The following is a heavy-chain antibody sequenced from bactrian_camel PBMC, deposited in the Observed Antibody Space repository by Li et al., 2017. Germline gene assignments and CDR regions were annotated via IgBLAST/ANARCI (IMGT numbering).Heavy chain of an antibody. D-gene: IGHD2*01. J-gene: IGHJ6*01. CDR1: GATQDIGC. V-gene: IGHV3S63*01. Sequence: HVQLVESGGESVQAGGSLRLSCVASGATQDIGCMGWFRQVPGKEREGVARIATGSGNTYYADSAKGRFTISQDNAKNTVYLQMNSLKPEDTAMYYSAARGPYCYTKLSVADFTYWGQGTQVTVS. CDR2: IATGSGNT. CDR3: AARGPYCYTKLSVADFTY.